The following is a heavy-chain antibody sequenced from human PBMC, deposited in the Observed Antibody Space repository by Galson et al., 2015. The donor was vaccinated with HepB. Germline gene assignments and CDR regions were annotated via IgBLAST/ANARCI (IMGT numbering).Heavy chain of an antibody. D-gene: IGHD3-10*01. V-gene: IGHV4-61*02. J-gene: IGHJ4*02. Sequence: LSLTCTVSGGSISSGSYYWSWIRQPAGKGLEWIGRIYTSGSTNYNPSLKSRVTISVDTSKSQFSLKLSSVTAADTAVYYCARGKAWVRGVIDYWGQGTLVTVSS. CDR3: ARGKAWVRGVIDY. CDR2: IYTSGST. CDR1: GGSISSGSYY.